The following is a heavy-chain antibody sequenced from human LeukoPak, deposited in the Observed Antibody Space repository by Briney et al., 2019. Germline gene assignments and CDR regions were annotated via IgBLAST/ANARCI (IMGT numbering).Heavy chain of an antibody. V-gene: IGHV1-18*01. CDR1: GYTFTSYG. CDR3: ARAGDWSWFDP. J-gene: IGHJ5*02. D-gene: IGHD7-27*01. CDR2: ISAYNGNT. Sequence: ASVKVSCKASGYTFTSYGISWVRQAPGQGLEWMGWISAYNGNTNYAQKFQGRVTMTRDTSISTAYMELSRLRSDDTAVYYCARAGDWSWFDPWGQGTLVTVSS.